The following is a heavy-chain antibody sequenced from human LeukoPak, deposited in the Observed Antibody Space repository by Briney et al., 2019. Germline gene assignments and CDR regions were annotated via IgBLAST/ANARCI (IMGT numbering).Heavy chain of an antibody. CDR3: ATGAFAGYDYRSYRFYNRFDP. V-gene: IGHV1-2*02. CDR2: ISPSSGDT. J-gene: IGHJ5*02. D-gene: IGHD5-12*01. CDR1: EYTFTDYY. Sequence: GASVKVSCKASEYTFTDYYIHWVRQAPGQGLEWMGWISPSSGDTNYAQKFQGRVTMTRDTSINTASMELNRLNSDDTAVYYCATGAFAGYDYRSYRFYNRFDPWGQGTLVTVSS.